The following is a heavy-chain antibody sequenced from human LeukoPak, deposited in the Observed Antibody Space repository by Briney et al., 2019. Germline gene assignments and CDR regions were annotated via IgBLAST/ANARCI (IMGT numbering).Heavy chain of an antibody. V-gene: IGHV3-48*04. J-gene: IGHJ4*02. CDR1: GFTFSSYS. CDR3: ARVSVPAADGGQHSAPNFDY. Sequence: GGSLRLSCAASGFTFSSYSMNWVRQAPGKGLEWVSYISSSSSTIYYADSVKGRFTISRDNAKNSLYLQMNSLRAEDTAVYYCARVSVPAADGGQHSAPNFDYWGQGTLVTVSS. CDR2: ISSSSSTI. D-gene: IGHD2-2*01.